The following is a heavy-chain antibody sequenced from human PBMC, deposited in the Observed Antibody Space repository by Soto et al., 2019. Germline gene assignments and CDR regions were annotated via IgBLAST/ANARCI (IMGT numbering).Heavy chain of an antibody. Sequence: PSETLSLTCTVSGGPVSSGSYYWSWIPQPPGKGLEWIGYIYYSGSTNYNPSLKSRVTISVDTSKNQFSLKLSSVTAADTAVYYCSGGSRSTGYFDYWGQGTLVTVSS. V-gene: IGHV4-61*01. J-gene: IGHJ4*02. CDR1: GGPVSSGSYY. D-gene: IGHD2-15*01. CDR3: SGGSRSTGYFDY. CDR2: IYYSGST.